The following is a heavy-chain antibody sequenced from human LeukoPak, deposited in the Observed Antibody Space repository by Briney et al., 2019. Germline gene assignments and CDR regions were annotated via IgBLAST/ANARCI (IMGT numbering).Heavy chain of an antibody. CDR3: ARRVRYFDWLLSPSNFDY. D-gene: IGHD3-9*01. J-gene: IGHJ4*02. Sequence: SETLSLTCTVSGGSISSSSYYWGWIRQPPGKGLEWIGSIYYSGSTYYNPSLKSRVTISVDTSKNQFSLKLSSVTAADTAVYYCARRVRYFDWLLSPSNFDYWGQGTLVTVSS. V-gene: IGHV4-39*01. CDR1: GGSISSSSYY. CDR2: IYYSGST.